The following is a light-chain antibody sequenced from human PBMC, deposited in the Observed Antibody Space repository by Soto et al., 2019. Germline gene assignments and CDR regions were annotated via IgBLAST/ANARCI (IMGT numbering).Light chain of an antibody. CDR1: QSVSTY. CDR3: QQRRNWPLT. Sequence: EIVLTQSPATLSLSPGERATLSCRATQSVSTYLACYQQKPGQSPRLLIYDASNRATGVPARFSGSGSGTDFTLTISSLEPEDFAFYYCQQRRNWPLTFGQGTRLEIK. V-gene: IGKV3-11*01. CDR2: DAS. J-gene: IGKJ5*01.